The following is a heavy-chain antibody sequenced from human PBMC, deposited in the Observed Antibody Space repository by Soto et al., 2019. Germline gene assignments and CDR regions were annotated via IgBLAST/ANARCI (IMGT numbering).Heavy chain of an antibody. CDR3: ARTRYYDILTGYYYGMDV. CDR1: GYTFTGYY. Sequence: RASVKVSCKASGYTFTGYYMHWVRQAPGQGLEWMGWINPNSGGTNYAQKFQGRVTMTRDTSISTAYMELSSLRSDDTAVYYCARTRYYDILTGYYYGMDVWGQGTTVTVSS. V-gene: IGHV1-2*02. CDR2: INPNSGGT. J-gene: IGHJ6*02. D-gene: IGHD3-9*01.